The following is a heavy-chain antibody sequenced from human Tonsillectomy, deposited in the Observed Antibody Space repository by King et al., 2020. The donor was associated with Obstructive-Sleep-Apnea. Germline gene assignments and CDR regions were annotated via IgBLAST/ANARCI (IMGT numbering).Heavy chain of an antibody. Sequence: QLQESGPGLVKPSETLSLTCTVSGGSISSYYWSWIRQPAGKGLEWIGRIYTSGSTNYNPSLKSRVTMSVDTSKNQFSLKLSSVTAVDTAVYYCARGYCSGGSCVSYNWFDPWGQGTLVTVSS. CDR3: ARGYCSGGSCVSYNWFDP. D-gene: IGHD2-15*01. V-gene: IGHV4-4*07. CDR2: IYTSGST. J-gene: IGHJ5*02. CDR1: GGSISSYY.